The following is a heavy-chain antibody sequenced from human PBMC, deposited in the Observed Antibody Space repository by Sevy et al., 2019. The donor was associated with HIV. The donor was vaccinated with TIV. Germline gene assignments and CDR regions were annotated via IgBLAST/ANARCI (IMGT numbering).Heavy chain of an antibody. CDR3: AGGIVGVYYDDYGMDV. D-gene: IGHD1-26*01. CDR1: GFTFSSYE. J-gene: IGHJ6*02. Sequence: GGSLRLSCAASGFTFSSYEMNWVRQAPGKGLEWVSYISSSGSTIYYADSVKGRFTISRDNAKNSLYLQMNSLRAEDTADYYCAGGIVGVYYDDYGMDVWGQGTTVTVSS. V-gene: IGHV3-48*03. CDR2: ISSSGSTI.